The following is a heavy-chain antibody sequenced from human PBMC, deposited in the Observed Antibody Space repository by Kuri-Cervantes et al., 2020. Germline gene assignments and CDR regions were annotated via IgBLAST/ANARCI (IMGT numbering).Heavy chain of an antibody. V-gene: IGHV4-38-2*01. Sequence: GSLRLSCAVSGYSISSGYYWGWIRQPPGKGLEWIGSIYHSGSTYYNPSLKSRVTMSVDTSENQFSLKLSSVTAADTAVYYCATLAVDSFGSGSYSYYFGYWGQGTLVTVSS. CDR1: GYSISSGYY. D-gene: IGHD3-10*01. J-gene: IGHJ4*02. CDR2: IYHSGST. CDR3: ATLAVDSFGSGSYSYYFGY.